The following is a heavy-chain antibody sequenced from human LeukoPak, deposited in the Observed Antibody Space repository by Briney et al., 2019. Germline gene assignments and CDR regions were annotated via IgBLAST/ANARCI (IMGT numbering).Heavy chain of an antibody. V-gene: IGHV3-11*06. CDR1: GFTFSDYY. D-gene: IGHD3-9*01. J-gene: IGHJ4*02. CDR3: ASSLPGRYFAWLPFYYFDY. CDR2: ISSSSSYT. Sequence: GGALRLSCAASGFTFSDYYMSWIRQAPGKGVEGVSYISSSSSYTKYGDSVKGRFTLSTDNAKNSLYLQMHRLTAEDTAVYYCASSLPGRYFAWLPFYYFDYWGQGTLVTVSS.